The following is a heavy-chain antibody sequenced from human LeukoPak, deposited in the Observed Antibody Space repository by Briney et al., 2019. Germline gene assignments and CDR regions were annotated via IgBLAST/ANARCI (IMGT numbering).Heavy chain of an antibody. CDR2: INPSGDST. CDR1: GYTFTSYY. D-gene: IGHD2-2*01. J-gene: IGHJ5*02. V-gene: IGHV1-46*01. Sequence: ASVKVSCKASGYTFTSYYMHWVRQAPGQGLEWMGIINPSGDSTSYAQKFQGRVTMTRDTSTSTVYMELSSLRSEDTAVYYCARAGCSSTSCYLGLGWFDPWGQGTLVTVSS. CDR3: ARAGCSSTSCYLGLGWFDP.